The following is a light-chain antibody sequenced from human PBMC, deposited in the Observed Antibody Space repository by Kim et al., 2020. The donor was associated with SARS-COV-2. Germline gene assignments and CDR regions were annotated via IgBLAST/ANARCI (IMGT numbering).Light chain of an antibody. Sequence: SYELTQPPSVSVAPGKTATITCGGSDIGSKSVHWYQQRPGQAPVLVIYYDSDWPSGIPDRFSGSNSGDTATLTISRVEAGDEADYYCQLWDRRSDHVVFG. CDR3: QLWDRRSDHVV. CDR2: YDS. J-gene: IGLJ2*01. CDR1: DIGSKS. V-gene: IGLV3-21*04.